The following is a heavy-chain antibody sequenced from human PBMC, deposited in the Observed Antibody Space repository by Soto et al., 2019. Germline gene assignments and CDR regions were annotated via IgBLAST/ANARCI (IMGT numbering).Heavy chain of an antibody. D-gene: IGHD3-10*01. V-gene: IGHV1-3*01. CDR2: INAGNGNT. CDR3: ARDKEGWFGELGHFDY. J-gene: IGHJ4*02. CDR1: GYTFTSYA. Sequence: ASVKVSCKASGYTFTSYAMHWVRQAPGQRLEWMGWINAGNGNTKYSQKFQGRVTITRDTSASTAYMELNSLRAEDTAVYYCARDKEGWFGELGHFDYWGQGTLVTVS.